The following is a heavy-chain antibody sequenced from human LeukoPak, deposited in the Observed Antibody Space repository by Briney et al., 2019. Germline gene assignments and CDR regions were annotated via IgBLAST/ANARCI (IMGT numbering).Heavy chain of an antibody. CDR2: INWNGGST. J-gene: IGHJ6*03. CDR1: GFTFDDYG. V-gene: IGHV3-20*04. Sequence: GGSLRLSCAASGFTFDDYGMSWVRHAPGKGLEWVSGINWNGGSTGYADSVKGRLTISRDNAKNSLYLQMNSLRAEDTALYYCARDRGYYYYYFMDVWGKGTTVTVSS. CDR3: ARDRGYYYYYFMDV.